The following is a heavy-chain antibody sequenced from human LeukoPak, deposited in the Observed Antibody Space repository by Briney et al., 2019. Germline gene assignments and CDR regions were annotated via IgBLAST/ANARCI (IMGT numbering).Heavy chain of an antibody. CDR3: ARDFGRWFIDY. J-gene: IGHJ4*02. CDR1: GFAFSSYE. Sequence: HGGSLRLSCAASGFAFSSYEMNWVRQAPGKGLEWVSYIRSTSNTIYYADSVKGRFTISRDNAKNSLYLQMNSLRAEDTAVYYCARDFGRWFIDYWGQGTLVTVSS. CDR2: IRSTSNTI. V-gene: IGHV3-48*03. D-gene: IGHD4-23*01.